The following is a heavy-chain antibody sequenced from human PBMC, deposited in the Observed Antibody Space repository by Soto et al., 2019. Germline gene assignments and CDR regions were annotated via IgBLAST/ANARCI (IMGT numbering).Heavy chain of an antibody. CDR3: ARQGFGQLHGLVDV. V-gene: IGHV4-59*08. CDR2: IHHSGST. CDR1: GGSITSHY. D-gene: IGHD3-10*01. Sequence: QVQLQESGPGLVKPSETLSLTCSVSGGSITSHYCSWFRQPPGKGLEWIGYIHHSGSTSYNPYLKSLVTMSVDTSKNQFSLKVSSVTAADTALYYCARQGFGQLHGLVDVWGPGTTVTVSS. J-gene: IGHJ6*02.